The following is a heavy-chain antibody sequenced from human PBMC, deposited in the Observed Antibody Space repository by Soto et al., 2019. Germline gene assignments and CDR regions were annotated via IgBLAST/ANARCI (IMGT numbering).Heavy chain of an antibody. CDR1: GGSFNGYY. CDR3: ARGTFRGYSYGYYFDY. V-gene: IGHV4-34*01. J-gene: IGHJ4*02. Sequence: PSETLSLTCAVYGGSFNGYYWTWIRQPPGKGLEWIGEIKHNGSTNYNPSLKSRVTISVDTSKNQFSLNLTSVTAADTAAYYCARGTFRGYSYGYYFDYWGQGALVTVSS. CDR2: IKHNGST. D-gene: IGHD5-18*01.